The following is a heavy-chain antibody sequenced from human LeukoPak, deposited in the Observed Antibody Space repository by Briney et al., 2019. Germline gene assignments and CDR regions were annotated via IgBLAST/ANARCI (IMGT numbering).Heavy chain of an antibody. V-gene: IGHV3-53*01. D-gene: IGHD3-22*01. J-gene: IGHJ4*02. CDR2: IYSGGST. CDR1: GFAVSSKY. CDR3: ARGRGSYYDTTGGLDY. Sequence: GGSLRLSCAASGFAVSSKYMTWVRQAPGKGLEWVSVIYSGGSTFYADSVRGRFTISRDSSKNTVYLQMSSLRAEDTAVYYCARGRGSYYDTTGGLDYWGQGTLVTVSS.